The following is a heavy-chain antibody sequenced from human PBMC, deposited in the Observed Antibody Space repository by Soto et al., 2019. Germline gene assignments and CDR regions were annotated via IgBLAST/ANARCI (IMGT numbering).Heavy chain of an antibody. CDR3: AIKPGIAVAGTTGYFDY. J-gene: IGHJ4*02. CDR2: ISAYNGNT. D-gene: IGHD6-19*01. V-gene: IGHV1-18*01. CDR1: GYTFTSYG. Sequence: QVQLVQSGAEVKKPGASVKVSCKASGYTFTSYGISWVLQAPGQGLEWMGWISAYNGNTNYAQKLQGRVTMTTDTSTSTAFMELRSLRSDDTAVYYCAIKPGIAVAGTTGYFDYWGQGTLVTVSS.